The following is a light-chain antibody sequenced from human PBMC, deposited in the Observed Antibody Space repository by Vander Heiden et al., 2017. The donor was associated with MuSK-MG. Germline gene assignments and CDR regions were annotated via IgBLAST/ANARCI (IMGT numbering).Light chain of an antibody. J-gene: IGKJ1*01. CDR3: HHYNTWT. Sequence: DIEMTQSPSTLSASVGDRVTITCRASQSISSWLAWDQQKPGKAPKILIYKASSLESGVRSRFSGSGSGTELTLTSRSLEADDFETYVHHHYNTWTFGQGTKVEIK. CDR1: QSISSW. CDR2: KAS. V-gene: IGKV1-5*03.